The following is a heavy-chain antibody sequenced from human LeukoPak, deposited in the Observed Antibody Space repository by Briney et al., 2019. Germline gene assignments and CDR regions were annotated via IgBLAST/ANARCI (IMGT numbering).Heavy chain of an antibody. CDR1: GYTFTSYY. CDR2: INPSGGST. J-gene: IGHJ4*02. CDR3: ARDWGMVATAGGY. Sequence: PSVKASCKASGYTFTSYYMHWVRQAPGQGLEWMGKINPSGGSTSYAQKFQGRITMTRDTSTSTVYMELSSLRSEDTAVYYCARDWGMVATAGGYWGQGTLVTVSS. D-gene: IGHD5-12*01. V-gene: IGHV1-46*01.